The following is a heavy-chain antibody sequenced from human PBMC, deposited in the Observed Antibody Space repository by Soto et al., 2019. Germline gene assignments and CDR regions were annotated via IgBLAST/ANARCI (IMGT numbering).Heavy chain of an antibody. J-gene: IGHJ4*02. CDR3: ARHATGGTYPLYY. D-gene: IGHD1-26*01. Sequence: SETLSLTCTVSGGSISGSSWAWIRRPPEKGLEYIGHIHSTGGTNYSPSLRSRVTMSVDTSKNQVFLKLTSVTAADTALYYCARHATGGTYPLYYWGQGIMVTVSS. V-gene: IGHV4-59*08. CDR2: IHSTGGT. CDR1: GGSISGSS.